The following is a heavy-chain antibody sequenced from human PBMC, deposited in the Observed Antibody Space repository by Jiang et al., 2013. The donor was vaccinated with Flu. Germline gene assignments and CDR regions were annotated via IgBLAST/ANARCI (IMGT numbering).Heavy chain of an antibody. Sequence: VQLVESGGGLVKPGGSLRLSCAASGFTFSDYYMSWIRQAPGKGLEWVSYISSSSSYTNYADSVKGRFTISRDNAKNSLYLQMNSLRAEDTAVYYCARDTPSGGAVTTLWGQGTLVTVSS. CDR3: ARDTPSGGAVTTL. D-gene: IGHD4-17*01. CDR1: GFTFSDYY. V-gene: IGHV3-11*05. J-gene: IGHJ4*02. CDR2: ISSSSSYT.